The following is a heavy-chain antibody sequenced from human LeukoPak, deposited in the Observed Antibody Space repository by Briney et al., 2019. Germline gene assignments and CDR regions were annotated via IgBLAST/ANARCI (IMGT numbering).Heavy chain of an antibody. CDR3: ARDYGSGSLHY. CDR2: IIPIFGTA. J-gene: IGHJ4*02. V-gene: IGHV1-69*05. D-gene: IGHD3-10*01. Sequence: ASVKVSCKASGGTFSSCAISWVRQAPGQGLEWMGGIIPIFGTANYAQKFQGRVTITTDESTSTAYMELSSLRSEDTVVYYCARDYGSGSLHYWGQGTLVTVSS. CDR1: GGTFSSCA.